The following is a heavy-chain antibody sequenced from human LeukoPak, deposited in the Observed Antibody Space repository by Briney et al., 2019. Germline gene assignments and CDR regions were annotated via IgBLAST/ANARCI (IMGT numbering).Heavy chain of an antibody. CDR3: ARDFSGYDVLDY. J-gene: IGHJ4*02. D-gene: IGHD6-25*01. CDR1: GGSFSGYY. V-gene: IGHV4-34*01. Sequence: SETLSLTCAVYGGSFSGYYWSWIRQPPGRGLEWIGEINHSGSTNYNPSLKSRVTISVDTSKNQFSLKLSSVTAADTAVYYCARDFSGYDVLDYWGQGTLVTVSS. CDR2: INHSGST.